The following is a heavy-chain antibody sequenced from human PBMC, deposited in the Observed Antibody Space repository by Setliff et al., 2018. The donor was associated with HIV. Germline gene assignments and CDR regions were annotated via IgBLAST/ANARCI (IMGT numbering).Heavy chain of an antibody. CDR2: ISNDGGRE. D-gene: IGHD6-19*01. V-gene: IGHV3-7*01. J-gene: IGHJ4*02. Sequence: GSLGLSCAASGFTFTNYWMAWIRQAPGRGLEWAAIISNDGGREYYVDSVKGRFTISRDNAKSSLYLQMDSLRVEDTSVYYCWSGYTSGRWGQGTLVTVSS. CDR1: GFTFTNYW. CDR3: WSGYTSGR.